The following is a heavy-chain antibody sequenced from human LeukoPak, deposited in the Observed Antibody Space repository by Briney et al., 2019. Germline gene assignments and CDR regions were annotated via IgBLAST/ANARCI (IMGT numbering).Heavy chain of an antibody. CDR2: IYTSGST. J-gene: IGHJ6*02. CDR3: ARDEADYGSGRLGYYYYGMDV. Sequence: SETLSLTCTVSGGSISSYYWSWIRQPAGKGLEWIGRIYTSGSTNYNPSLKSRVTMSVDTSKNQFSLKLSSVTAADTAVYYCARDEADYGSGRLGYYYYGMDVWGQGTTATVSS. D-gene: IGHD3-10*01. CDR1: GGSISSYY. V-gene: IGHV4-4*07.